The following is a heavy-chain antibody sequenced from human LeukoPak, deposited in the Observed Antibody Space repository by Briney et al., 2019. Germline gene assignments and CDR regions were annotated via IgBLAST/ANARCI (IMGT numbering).Heavy chain of an antibody. J-gene: IGHJ4*02. D-gene: IGHD2-21*02. V-gene: IGHV4-39*07. Sequence: NPSEALSLTCTVSGGSISSSSYYWGWIRQPPGKGLEWIGSIYYSGSTYYNPSLKSRVTISVDTSKNQFSLKLSSVTAADTAVYYCARAYCVGDCSVLHIYFDNWGQGTLVTVSS. CDR2: IYYSGST. CDR3: ARAYCVGDCSVLHIYFDN. CDR1: GGSISSSSYY.